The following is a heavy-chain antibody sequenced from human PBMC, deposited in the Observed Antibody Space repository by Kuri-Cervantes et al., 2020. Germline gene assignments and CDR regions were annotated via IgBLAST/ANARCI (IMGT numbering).Heavy chain of an antibody. CDR3: ALYSSSSGSHDSDY. Sequence: KVSCKGSGYSFTSYWIGWVRQMPGKGLEWMGIIYPGDSDTGYSPSFQGQVTISADKSISTAYLQWSSLKASDTAMYYCALYSSSSGSHDSDYWGQGTLVTVSS. CDR2: IYPGDSDT. V-gene: IGHV5-51*01. CDR1: GYSFTSYW. D-gene: IGHD6-6*01. J-gene: IGHJ4*02.